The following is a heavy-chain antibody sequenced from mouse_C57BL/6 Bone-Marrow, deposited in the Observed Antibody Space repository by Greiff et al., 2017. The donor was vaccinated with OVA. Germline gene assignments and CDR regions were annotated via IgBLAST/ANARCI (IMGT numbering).Heavy chain of an antibody. Sequence: VQLQQSGAELVKPGASVKLSCKASGYTFTSYWMHWVKQRPGQGLEWIGMIHPNSGSTNYNEKFKSKATLTVDKSSSTAYMQLSSLTSEDSAVYYCARGLGIFITTVVDYFDYWGQGTTLTVSS. CDR2: IHPNSGST. D-gene: IGHD1-1*01. J-gene: IGHJ2*01. V-gene: IGHV1-64*01. CDR1: GYTFTSYW. CDR3: ARGLGIFITTVVDYFDY.